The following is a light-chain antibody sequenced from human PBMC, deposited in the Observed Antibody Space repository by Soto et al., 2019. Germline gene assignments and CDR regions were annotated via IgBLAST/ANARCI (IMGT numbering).Light chain of an antibody. CDR1: SSNIGAGYD. J-gene: IGLJ2*01. CDR2: GNS. Sequence: QSVLTQPPSVSGAPGQRVTISCTGSSSNIGAGYDVHWYQQLPGTAPKLLIYGNSNRPSGFPDRFSGSKSVTSASLSITGLQAEFWGDYYGRSYASTLGARFGGGTNQTV. CDR3: RSYASTLGAR. V-gene: IGLV1-40*01.